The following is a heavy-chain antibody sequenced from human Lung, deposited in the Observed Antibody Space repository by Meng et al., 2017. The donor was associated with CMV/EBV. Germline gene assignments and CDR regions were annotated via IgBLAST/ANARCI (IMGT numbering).Heavy chain of an antibody. Sequence: QGERVQSGSELKKPGASVKVSCKASGYTFSTYTINWVRQAHGRGLEWMGWISTNTGTPTYTQGFTGRFVFSLDTSVSTAYLQISSLKAEDTAVYYCARGGNFDPWGQGTLVTVSS. CDR2: ISTNTGTP. D-gene: IGHD2/OR15-2a*01. CDR3: ARGGNFDP. V-gene: IGHV7-4-1*02. CDR1: GYTFSTYT. J-gene: IGHJ5*02.